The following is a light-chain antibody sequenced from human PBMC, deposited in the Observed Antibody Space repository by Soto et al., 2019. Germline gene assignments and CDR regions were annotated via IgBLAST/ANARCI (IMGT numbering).Light chain of an antibody. V-gene: IGLV2-23*01. Sequence: QSVLTQPASVCGSPGQSITISCTRISSDVGSYNFVSWYQQHPGKAPKLMIYAASKRPSGVSSRFSGSKSGNTASLTISGLQAEDEAEYYCCSYAVNKWVFGGGTKVTVL. J-gene: IGLJ3*02. CDR1: SSDVGSYNF. CDR3: CSYAVNKWV. CDR2: AAS.